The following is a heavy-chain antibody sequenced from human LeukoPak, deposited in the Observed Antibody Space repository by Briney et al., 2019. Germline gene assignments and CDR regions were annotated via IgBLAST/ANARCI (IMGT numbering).Heavy chain of an antibody. CDR1: GGTFSSYA. D-gene: IGHD4-11*01. V-gene: IGHV1-69*05. CDR2: IIPIFGTA. J-gene: IGHJ6*03. CDR3: ARDNDYKGAYYMDV. Sequence: VASVKVSCKASGGTFSSYAISWVRQAPGQGLEWMGGIIPIFGTANYAQKFQGRATFTTDESTSTAYTELSSLRSEDTAVYYCARDNDYKGAYYMDVWGKGTTVTVSS.